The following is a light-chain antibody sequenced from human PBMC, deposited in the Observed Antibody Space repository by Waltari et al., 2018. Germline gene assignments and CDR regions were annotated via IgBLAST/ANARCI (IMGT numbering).Light chain of an antibody. J-gene: IGKJ2*01. V-gene: IGKV2-28*01. Sequence: DIVMTQSPLSLPVTPGEPASISCRSSESLLHGNGYTYLDWYLQKSGQSPQLLVYLVSSRARGVPDRFSGSGSGSDFTLEISRVEAEDVGLYYCMQALQAPYTFGQGTRLDIK. CDR2: LVS. CDR1: ESLLHGNGYTY. CDR3: MQALQAPYT.